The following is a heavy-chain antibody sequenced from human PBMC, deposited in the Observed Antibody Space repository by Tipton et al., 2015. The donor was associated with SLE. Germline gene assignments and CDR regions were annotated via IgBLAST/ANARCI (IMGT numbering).Heavy chain of an antibody. CDR3: ARQRDRDAFDI. CDR2: LSDIGRT. CDR1: GASFSGYY. Sequence: LRLSCTVSGASFSGYYWSWIRQPPGKGLEWIGYLSDIGRTNYKSSLRSRVTIPVDTSRNLLSLKVTSVTAADTAVYYCARQRDRDAFDIWAQGTMVIVSS. V-gene: IGHV4-59*08. J-gene: IGHJ3*02.